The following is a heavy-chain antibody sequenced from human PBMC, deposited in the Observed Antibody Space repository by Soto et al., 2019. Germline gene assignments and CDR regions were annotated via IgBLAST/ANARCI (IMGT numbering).Heavy chain of an antibody. CDR2: SIPMFGTT. D-gene: IGHD6-13*01. CDR1: GGTFNSYS. J-gene: IGHJ6*02. Sequence: QVQLVQSGAEVKTPGSSVKVSCEASGGTFNSYSINWVRQAPGQGIEWMGRSIPMFGTTDYAQRFQGRVTFTAAESTNTASMEVTNLTSEDTAVYYCARAAVLTFTRFYDVDVWGQGTTVTVSS. V-gene: IGHV1-69*18. CDR3: ARAAVLTFTRFYDVDV.